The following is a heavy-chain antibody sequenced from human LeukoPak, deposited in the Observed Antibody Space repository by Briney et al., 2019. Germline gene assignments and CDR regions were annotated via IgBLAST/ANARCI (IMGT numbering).Heavy chain of an antibody. CDR1: GFTFSSYS. CDR3: ARTVLRSLGEFSLRGWFDP. J-gene: IGHJ5*02. V-gene: IGHV3-21*01. Sequence: GGSLRLSCAASGFTFSSYSMNWVRQAPGKGLEWVSSISSSSSYIYYADSVKGRFTISRDSAKNSLYLQMDSLRAEDTAVYYCARTVLRSLGEFSLRGWFDPWGQGTLVIVSS. CDR2: ISSSSSYI. D-gene: IGHD3-16*01.